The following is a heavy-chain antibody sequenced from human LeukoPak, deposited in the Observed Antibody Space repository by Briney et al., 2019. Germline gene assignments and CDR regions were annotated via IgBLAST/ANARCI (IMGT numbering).Heavy chain of an antibody. Sequence: ASVKVSCKASGYTFTSYYMHWVRQAPGQGLEWMGIINPSGGSTSYAQKFQGRVTMTRDMSTSTVYMELSSLRSEDTAVYYCARRPDYYDSSGYTIVAFDIWGQGTMVTVSS. J-gene: IGHJ3*02. V-gene: IGHV1-46*01. CDR2: INPSGGST. D-gene: IGHD3-22*01. CDR1: GYTFTSYY. CDR3: ARRPDYYDSSGYTIVAFDI.